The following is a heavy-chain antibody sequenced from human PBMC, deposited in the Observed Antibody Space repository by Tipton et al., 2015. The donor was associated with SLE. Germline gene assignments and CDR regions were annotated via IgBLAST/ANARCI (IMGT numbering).Heavy chain of an antibody. CDR1: GGSISSYY. V-gene: IGHV4-59*01. CDR2: IYYSGST. CDR3: ARDPFFYDSSGIDI. D-gene: IGHD3-22*01. J-gene: IGHJ3*02. Sequence: LRLSCTVSGGSISSYYWSWIRQPPGKGLEWIGYIYYSGSTNYNPSLKSRVTISVDTSKNQFSLKLSSVTAADTAVYYCARDPFFYDSSGIDIWGQGTMVTVSS.